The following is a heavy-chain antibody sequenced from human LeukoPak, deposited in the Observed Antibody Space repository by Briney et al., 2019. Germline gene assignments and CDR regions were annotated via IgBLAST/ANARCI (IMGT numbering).Heavy chain of an antibody. CDR3: ARGPLMRWRLYYYYMDV. D-gene: IGHD5-24*01. CDR2: IYYSGST. J-gene: IGHJ6*03. V-gene: IGHV4-39*01. CDR1: GGSISSSSYY. Sequence: PSETLSLTCTVSGGSISSSSYYWGWIRQPPGKGLEWIGSIYYSGSTYYNPSLKSRVTISVDTSKNQFSLKLSSVTAADTAVYYCARGPLMRWRLYYYYMDVWGKGTTVTVSS.